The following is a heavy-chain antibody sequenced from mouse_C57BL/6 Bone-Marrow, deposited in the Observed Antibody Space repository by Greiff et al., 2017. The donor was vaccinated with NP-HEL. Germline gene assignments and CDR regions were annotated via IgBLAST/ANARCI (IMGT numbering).Heavy chain of an antibody. CDR2: INPNNGGT. J-gene: IGHJ2*01. D-gene: IGHD2-4*01. V-gene: IGHV1-26*01. CDR1: GYTFTDYY. CDR3: ARERVYYDYDEYYFDY. Sequence: EVKLQQSGPELVKPGASVKISCKASGYTFTDYYMNWVQQSPGKSLEWIGDINPNNGGTSYNQKFKGQATLTGDKSSSTAYMELRRLTSEDSAVYYCARERVYYDYDEYYFDYWGEGTTLSVSS.